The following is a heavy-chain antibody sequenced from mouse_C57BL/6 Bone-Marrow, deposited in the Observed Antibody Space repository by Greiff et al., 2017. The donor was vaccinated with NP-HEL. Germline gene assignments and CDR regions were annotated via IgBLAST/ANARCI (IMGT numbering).Heavy chain of an antibody. J-gene: IGHJ2*01. V-gene: IGHV1-39*01. CDR3: ARSTYDYDPYFDY. CDR1: GYSFTDYN. D-gene: IGHD2-4*01. CDR2: IIPNYGTT. Sequence: VQLQQSGPELVKPGASVKISCKASGYSFTDYNMNWVKQSTGKSLEWIGVIIPNYGTTSYNQKFKGKATLTVDQSSSTAYMQLNSLASENTAVYYGARSTYDYDPYFDYGGQGTTLTVTA.